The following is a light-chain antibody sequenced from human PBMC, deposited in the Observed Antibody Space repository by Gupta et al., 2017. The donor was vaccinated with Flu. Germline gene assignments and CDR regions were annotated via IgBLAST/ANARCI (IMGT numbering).Light chain of an antibody. J-gene: IGKJ2*01. CDR2: GTS. Sequence: DRATLSCRASESVSGNLAWYQHKAGQAPRLLIYGTSTRATGIPARFSGSGSRTEFTLTISSLQSEDFAIYYCQQYNKWPPYTFGQGTKLEIK. CDR3: QQYNKWPPYT. V-gene: IGKV3-15*01. CDR1: ESVSGN.